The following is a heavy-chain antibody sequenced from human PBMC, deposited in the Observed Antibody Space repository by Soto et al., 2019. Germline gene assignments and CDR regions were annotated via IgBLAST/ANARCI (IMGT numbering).Heavy chain of an antibody. Sequence: EVQLLESGGGLVQPGGSLRLACATSGLPFSSCSMGWVRQAPGKGLEWVSSIVASGITTYYADSVKGRFTISRDNSKNTLYLQMSSLRAEDTAVYYCAKDLGGPQAGTWYFDLWGRGTLVSVSS. CDR2: IVASGITT. D-gene: IGHD6-13*01. V-gene: IGHV3-23*01. CDR3: AKDLGGPQAGTWYFDL. J-gene: IGHJ2*01. CDR1: GLPFSSCS.